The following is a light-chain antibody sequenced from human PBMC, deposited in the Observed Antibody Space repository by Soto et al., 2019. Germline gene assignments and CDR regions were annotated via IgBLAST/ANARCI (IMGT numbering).Light chain of an antibody. J-gene: IGKJ4*01. CDR3: QQSGTSPPVA. Sequence: EIVLTQSPDTLSLSPGERATLSCRASQSVGSRFLAWYQQKPGQAPRLLIYGASNRATGIPDRFSGSGSGTDFTLTISRLEPADFAVYYCQQSGTSPPVAFGGGTKVDIK. CDR2: GAS. CDR1: QSVGSRF. V-gene: IGKV3-20*01.